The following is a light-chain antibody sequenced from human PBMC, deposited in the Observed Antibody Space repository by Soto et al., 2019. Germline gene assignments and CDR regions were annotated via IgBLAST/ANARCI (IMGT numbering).Light chain of an antibody. Sequence: EIVLTQSPATLSLSPGERATLSCRASQSVSSYLAWYQQKPGQAPRLLICDASYRATGIPARFSGSGSGTDFTLTICRLEPEDFAVYYCQQRSNWPLTFGGGTKVEIK. CDR1: QSVSSY. V-gene: IGKV3-11*01. CDR2: DAS. CDR3: QQRSNWPLT. J-gene: IGKJ4*01.